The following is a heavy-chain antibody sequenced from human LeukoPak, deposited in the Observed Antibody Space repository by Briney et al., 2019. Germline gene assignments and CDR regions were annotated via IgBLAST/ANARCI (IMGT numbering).Heavy chain of an antibody. CDR1: GYSFTSYW. D-gene: IGHD5-24*01. Sequence: GESLKISCKGSGYSFTSYWIGWVRQMPGKGLEWMGIIYPGDSDTRYSPSFQGQVTISADKSISTAYLQWSSLKASDTAMYYCARRKMATIFSIDDAIDIWGQGTMVTVYS. CDR3: ARRKMATIFSIDDAIDI. J-gene: IGHJ3*02. CDR2: IYPGDSDT. V-gene: IGHV5-51*01.